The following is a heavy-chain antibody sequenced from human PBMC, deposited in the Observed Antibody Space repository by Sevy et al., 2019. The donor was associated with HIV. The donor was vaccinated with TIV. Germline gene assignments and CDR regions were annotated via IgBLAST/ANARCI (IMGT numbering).Heavy chain of an antibody. Sequence: KQSQTLSLTCTVSGGSISSYYWSWIRQPPGKGLEWIGYIYYSGSTNYNPSLKSRVTISVDTSKNQFSLKLSSVTAADTAVYYCARLSGDPVFYYYYYMDVWGKGTTVTVSS. CDR1: GGSISSYY. CDR3: ARLSGDPVFYYYYYMDV. V-gene: IGHV4-59*08. CDR2: IYYSGST. D-gene: IGHD7-27*01. J-gene: IGHJ6*03.